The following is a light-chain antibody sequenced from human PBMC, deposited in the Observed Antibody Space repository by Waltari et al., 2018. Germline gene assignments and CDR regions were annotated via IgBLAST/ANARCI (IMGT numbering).Light chain of an antibody. J-gene: IGKJ4*01. V-gene: IGKV1-9*01. Sequence: GDRVTITCRASQVISSDLAWYQQKPGKAPKLLISASSTLQSGVPPRFSGSGSGTDFTLTISSLQPEDFATYYCQQLYSYPITFGGGTKVEIK. CDR3: QQLYSYPIT. CDR2: ASS. CDR1: QVISSD.